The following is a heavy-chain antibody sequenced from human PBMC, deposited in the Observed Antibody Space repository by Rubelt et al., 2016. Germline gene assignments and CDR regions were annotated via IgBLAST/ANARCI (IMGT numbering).Heavy chain of an antibody. J-gene: IGHJ6*02. Sequence: GKGLEWVSAISGSGGSTYYADSVKGRFTISRDNSKNTLYLQMNSLRAEDTAVYYCAGPIAVAGTTYYYYGMDVWGQGTTVTVSS. D-gene: IGHD6-19*01. CDR3: AGPIAVAGTTYYYYGMDV. V-gene: IGHV3-23*01. CDR2: ISGSGGST.